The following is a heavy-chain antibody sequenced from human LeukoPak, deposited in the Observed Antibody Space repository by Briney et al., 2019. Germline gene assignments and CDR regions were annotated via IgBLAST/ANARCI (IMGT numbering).Heavy chain of an antibody. Sequence: ASVKVCCKASGYTFTSYDVNWVRQATGQGLGRMGWMNRNSSNTGYAQKVQGRVTMARNTSISTAYMDLISLRSEDTAVYYCARRLRKRSGFWFDPWGQGTLVTVSS. CDR2: MNRNSSNT. CDR1: GYTFTSYD. J-gene: IGHJ5*02. D-gene: IGHD2-15*01. V-gene: IGHV1-8*01. CDR3: ARRLRKRSGFWFDP.